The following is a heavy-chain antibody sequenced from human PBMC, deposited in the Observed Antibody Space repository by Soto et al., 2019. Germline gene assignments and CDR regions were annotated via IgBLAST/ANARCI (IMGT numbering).Heavy chain of an antibody. CDR1: GGTFSSYA. CDR2: IIPIFGTT. CDR3: ARDAHSSGWYGFDI. V-gene: IGHV1-69*13. Sequence: SVKVSCKASGGTFSSYAISWVRQAPGQGLEWMGGIIPIFGTTNYAQKFQGRVTITADESTSTAYMELSSLKSEDTAVYYCARDAHSSGWYGFDIWGQGTMVTVSS. J-gene: IGHJ3*02. D-gene: IGHD6-19*01.